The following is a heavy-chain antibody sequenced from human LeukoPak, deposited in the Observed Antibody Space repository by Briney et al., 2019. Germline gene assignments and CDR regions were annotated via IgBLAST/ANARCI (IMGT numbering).Heavy chain of an antibody. J-gene: IGHJ4*02. Sequence: ASVEVSCKASGYTFTSYYMHWVRQAPGQGLEWMGRINPNSGGTNYAQKFQGRVTMTRDTSISTAYMELSRLRSDDTAVYYCARVVYYGSGSYADYWGQGTLVTVSS. CDR2: INPNSGGT. CDR3: ARVVYYGSGSYADY. V-gene: IGHV1-2*06. CDR1: GYTFTSYY. D-gene: IGHD3-10*01.